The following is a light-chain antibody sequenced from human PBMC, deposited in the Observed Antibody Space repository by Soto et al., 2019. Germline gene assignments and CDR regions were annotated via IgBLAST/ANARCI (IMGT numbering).Light chain of an antibody. J-gene: IGLJ1*01. V-gene: IGLV2-14*01. CDR3: SSYTSSSTSNYL. CDR2: DVS. CDR1: SSDVGGYNY. Sequence: QSVRTQPASVSGSPGQSITISCTGTSSDVGGYNYVSWYQQHPGKAPKLMIYDVSNRPSGVSNRFSGSKSGNTASLTISGLQAEDEADYYCSSYTSSSTSNYLFGTGTKVTV.